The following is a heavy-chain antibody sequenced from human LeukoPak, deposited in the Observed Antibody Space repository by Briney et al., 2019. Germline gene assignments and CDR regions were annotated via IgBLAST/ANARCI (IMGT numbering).Heavy chain of an antibody. J-gene: IGHJ4*02. CDR2: TSSDLNVK. Sequence: GGSLRLSCAASGFTFRNYVIHWVRQAPGKGLEWVAVTSSDLNVKLYADSVKGRFTISRDNSKNTLYLQMNSLRAEDTAVYYCTTSIDYWGQGTLVTVSS. CDR1: GFTFRNYV. V-gene: IGHV3-30-3*01. CDR3: TTSIDY.